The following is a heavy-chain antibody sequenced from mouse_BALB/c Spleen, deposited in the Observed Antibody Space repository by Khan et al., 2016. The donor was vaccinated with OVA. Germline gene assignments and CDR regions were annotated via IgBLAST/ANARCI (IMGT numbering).Heavy chain of an antibody. J-gene: IGHJ4*01. CDR1: GYTFTGYS. D-gene: IGHD1-1*01. CDR2: ISPSNAYT. CDR3: ARDFHYYGSRGALDY. V-gene: IGHV1-4*01. Sequence: QVQLQQFGAELARPGASVKMSCKASGYTFTGYSMHWIKQRPGQGLEWIGYISPSNAYTNYNQKFKDKATLTADKSSSTAYMQLSSLTSEDSAVYYCARDFHYYGSRGALDYWGQGTSVTVSS.